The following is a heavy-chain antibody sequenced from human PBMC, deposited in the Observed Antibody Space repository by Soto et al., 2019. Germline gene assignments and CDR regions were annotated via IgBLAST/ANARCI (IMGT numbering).Heavy chain of an antibody. Sequence: QLQLQESGPGLVKPSETLSLTCTVSGGSISSSSYYWGWIRQPPGKGLEWIGSIYYSGSTYYNPSLKSRVTISVDTSKNQFSLRLRSVTAADTAVYYCARRVYCSGGSCYYPAFDIWGQGTMVTVSS. CDR1: GGSISSSSYY. CDR3: ARRVYCSGGSCYYPAFDI. J-gene: IGHJ3*02. D-gene: IGHD2-15*01. CDR2: IYYSGST. V-gene: IGHV4-39*01.